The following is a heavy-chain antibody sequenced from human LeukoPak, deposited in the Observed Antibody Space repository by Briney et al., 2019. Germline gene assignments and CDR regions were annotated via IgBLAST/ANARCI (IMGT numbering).Heavy chain of an antibody. CDR2: IYSSGTT. J-gene: IGHJ5*02. Sequence: PSETLSLTCTVSGGSISNYYWSWIRQPAGKGLEWIGRIYSSGTTIYNPTFKSRATMSVDTSKNQFSLKLSSVTAADTAVYFCASGSSGYDPWGQGTLVTVSS. V-gene: IGHV4-4*07. D-gene: IGHD5-12*01. CDR3: ASGSSGYDP. CDR1: GGSISNYY.